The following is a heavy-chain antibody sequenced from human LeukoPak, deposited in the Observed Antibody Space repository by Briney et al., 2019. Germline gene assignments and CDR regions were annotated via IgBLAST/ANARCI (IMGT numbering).Heavy chain of an antibody. J-gene: IGHJ4*02. CDR3: ARFERDSSSWYYFDS. CDR2: ITHSGST. V-gene: IGHV4-34*01. CDR1: GGSFSDYY. Sequence: SETLSLTCAVYGGSFSDYYWSWIRQPPGKGLEWIGEITHSGSTNYNPSLKSRVTISIDTSKNQFSLKLSSVTAADTAVYYCARFERDSSSWYYFDSWGQGTLVTVSS. D-gene: IGHD6-13*01.